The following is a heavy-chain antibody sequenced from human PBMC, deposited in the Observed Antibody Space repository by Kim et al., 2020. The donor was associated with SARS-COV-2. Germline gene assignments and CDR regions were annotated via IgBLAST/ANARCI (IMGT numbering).Heavy chain of an antibody. CDR3: AKVDEKQWLVGEIDY. J-gene: IGHJ4*02. V-gene: IGHV3-23*01. D-gene: IGHD6-19*01. Sequence: DSVKGRFTISRDNSKNTLYLQMNSLRAEDTAVYYCAKVDEKQWLVGEIDYWGQGTLVTVSS.